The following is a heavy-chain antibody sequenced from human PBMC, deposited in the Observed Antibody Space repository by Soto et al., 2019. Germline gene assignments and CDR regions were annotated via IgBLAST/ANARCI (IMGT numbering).Heavy chain of an antibody. CDR2: ISSGGST. CDR1: GGPITTSGYF. V-gene: IGHV4-39*01. D-gene: IGHD1-26*01. Sequence: QLQLQESGPGLVKPSETLSLTCTVSGGPITTSGYFWAWIRQPPGKGLEWIGSISSGGSTYYHPSLQSRVAISVDTSKNQFLLRMISVTAADTAVLYCARQGVGGTDYWGQGTLVTVSS. J-gene: IGHJ4*02. CDR3: ARQGVGGTDY.